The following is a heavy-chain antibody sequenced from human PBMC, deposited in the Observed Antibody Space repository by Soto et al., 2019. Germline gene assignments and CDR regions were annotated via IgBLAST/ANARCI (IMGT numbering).Heavy chain of an antibody. CDR2: INPNSGDT. Sequence: ASVKVSCKASGYTFTGYYMHWVRQAPGQGLEWMGWINPNSGDTNYAQKFQGWVTMTRDTSISTAYMELSRLRSDDTAVYYCARGTDWNYFIYFDYWGQGTLVTVSS. V-gene: IGHV1-2*04. CDR1: GYTFTGYY. CDR3: ARGTDWNYFIYFDY. D-gene: IGHD1-7*01. J-gene: IGHJ4*02.